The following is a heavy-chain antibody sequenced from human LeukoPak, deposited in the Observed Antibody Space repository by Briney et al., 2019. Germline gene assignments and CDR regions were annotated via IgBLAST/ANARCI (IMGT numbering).Heavy chain of an antibody. Sequence: SETLSLTCTVSGGSISSSSYYWGWIRQPPGKGLEWIGSIYYSGSTYYNPSLKSRVTISVDTSKNQFSLKLSSVTAADTAVYYCARHALPLPWFGELLGGYFDYWGQATMATVAS. CDR3: ARHALPLPWFGELLGGYFDY. D-gene: IGHD3-10*01. CDR1: GGSISSSSYY. V-gene: IGHV4-39*01. CDR2: IYYSGST. J-gene: IGHJ4*02.